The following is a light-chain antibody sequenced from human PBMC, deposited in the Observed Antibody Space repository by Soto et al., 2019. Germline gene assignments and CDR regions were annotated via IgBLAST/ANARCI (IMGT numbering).Light chain of an antibody. CDR2: GAS. J-gene: IGKJ4*01. V-gene: IGKV3-15*01. CDR3: QQYHDWPLT. CDR1: QSVSNY. Sequence: EIVMTQSPATLSVSPGDTATLSCRTSQSVSNYLAWYQQRPGQAPRLLIYGASTRATGIPARFSGSGSGTEFTLTISSLQSEEFAVYYCQQYHDWPLTFGGGTKVEIK.